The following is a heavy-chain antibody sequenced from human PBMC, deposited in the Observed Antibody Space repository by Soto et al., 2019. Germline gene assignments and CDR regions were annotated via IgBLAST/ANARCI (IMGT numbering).Heavy chain of an antibody. CDR2: IYYSGST. J-gene: IGHJ4*02. Sequence: SETLSLTCTVSGGSISNYYFSWIRQPPGKGLEWIGYIYYSGSTNYNPSLKSRVTISVDTSKNQFSLKLSSVTAADTAVYYCARAGAATLSDYWGQGTLVTVSS. V-gene: IGHV4-59*01. CDR3: ARAGAATLSDY. D-gene: IGHD2-15*01. CDR1: GGSISNYY.